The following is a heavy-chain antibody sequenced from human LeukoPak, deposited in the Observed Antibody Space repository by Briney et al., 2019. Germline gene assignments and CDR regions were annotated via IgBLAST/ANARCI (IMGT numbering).Heavy chain of an antibody. Sequence: GASVKVSCKASGGTFSSYAISWVRQAPGQGLEWMGRIIPILGIANYAQKFQGRVTITADKSTSTAYMELSSLRSEDTAVYYCVRGYYYDSSGYHLPDYWGQGTLVTVSS. J-gene: IGHJ4*02. V-gene: IGHV1-69*04. CDR1: GGTFSSYA. CDR3: VRGYYYDSSGYHLPDY. D-gene: IGHD3-22*01. CDR2: IIPILGIA.